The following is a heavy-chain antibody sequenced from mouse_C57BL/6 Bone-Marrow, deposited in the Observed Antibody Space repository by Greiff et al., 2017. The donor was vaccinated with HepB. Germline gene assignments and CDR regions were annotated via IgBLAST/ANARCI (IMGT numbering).Heavy chain of an antibody. V-gene: IGHV1-39*01. CDR1: GYSFTDYN. CDR3: ARSYGNHLWFAY. D-gene: IGHD2-1*01. J-gene: IGHJ3*01. CDR2: INPNYGTT. Sequence: VQLKESGPELVKPGASVMISCKASGYSFTDYNMNWVKQSNGKSLEWIGVINPNYGTTSYNQKFKGKATLTVDQSSSTAYMQLNSLTSEDSAVYYCARSYGNHLWFAYWGQGTLVTVSA.